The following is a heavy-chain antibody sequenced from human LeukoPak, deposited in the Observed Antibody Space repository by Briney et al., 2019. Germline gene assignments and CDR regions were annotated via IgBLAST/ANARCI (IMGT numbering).Heavy chain of an antibody. D-gene: IGHD3-10*01. CDR2: ISSSSSTI. V-gene: IGHV3-48*01. CDR1: GFTFSSYS. Sequence: PGGSLRLSCAASGFTFSSYSMNWVRQAPGKGLEWVSYISSSSSTIYYADSVKGRFTISRDNAKNSLYLQMNSLRAEDTAVYYCARDVRLWMVRGVIDYWGQGTLVTVSS. CDR3: ARDVRLWMVRGVIDY. J-gene: IGHJ4*02.